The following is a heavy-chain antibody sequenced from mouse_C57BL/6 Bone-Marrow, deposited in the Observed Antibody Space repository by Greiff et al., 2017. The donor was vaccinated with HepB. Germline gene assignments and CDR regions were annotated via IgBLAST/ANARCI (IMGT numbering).Heavy chain of an antibody. J-gene: IGHJ2*01. CDR2: IDPENGDT. V-gene: IGHV14-4*01. CDR3: TSTMYYFDY. D-gene: IGHD1-1*02. CDR1: GFNIKDDY. Sequence: VQLQQSGAELVRPGASVKLSCTASGFNIKDDYMPWVKQRPEQGLEWIGWIDPENGDTEYASKFQGKATIPADTSSNTAYLQLSSLTSEDTAVYYCTSTMYYFDYWGQGTTLTVSS.